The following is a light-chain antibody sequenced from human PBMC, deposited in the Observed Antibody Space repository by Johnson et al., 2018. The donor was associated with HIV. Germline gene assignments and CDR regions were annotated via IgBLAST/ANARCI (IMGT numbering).Light chain of an antibody. V-gene: IGLV1-51*02. CDR2: ENN. J-gene: IGLJ1*01. CDR1: SSNIGNNY. Sequence: QSVLTQPPSVSAAPGQKVTISCSGSSSNIGNNYVSWYQQFPGTAPKLLIYENNKRPSGIPDRFSGSKSGTSTTLGITGLQTGDDADYYCGTWDGSLSAGVFGTGTKVTVL. CDR3: GTWDGSLSAGV.